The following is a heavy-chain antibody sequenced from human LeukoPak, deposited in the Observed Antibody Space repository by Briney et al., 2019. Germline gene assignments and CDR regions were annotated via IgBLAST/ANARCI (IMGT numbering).Heavy chain of an antibody. D-gene: IGHD6-19*01. CDR3: VKVGGGGGWYWSP. J-gene: IGHJ5*02. Sequence: GGSLRLSCTGSGFTSSNYVMSWVRQAPGKRLEWVSGISDSGDDTDYADSVKGRFTISRDNSKNTLFLQMNILRVEDTAVYYCVKVGGGGGWYWSPWSQGTLVTVSS. CDR2: ISDSGDDT. CDR1: GFTSSNYV. V-gene: IGHV3-23*01.